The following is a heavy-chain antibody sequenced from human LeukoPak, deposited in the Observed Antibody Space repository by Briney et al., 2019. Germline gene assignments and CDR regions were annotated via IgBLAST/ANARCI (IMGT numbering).Heavy chain of an antibody. V-gene: IGHV1-8*01. CDR1: GYTFTSYD. J-gene: IGHJ1*01. Sequence: ASVKVSCKASGYTFTSYDINWVRQATGQGLEWMGWMNPNSGNTGYAQNFQGRVTMTRDTSIITAYMELSSLRSDDTAVYFCARGSYDSSDYEYFQHWGQGTPVTVSS. CDR3: ARGSYDSSDYEYFQH. D-gene: IGHD3-22*01. CDR2: MNPNSGNT.